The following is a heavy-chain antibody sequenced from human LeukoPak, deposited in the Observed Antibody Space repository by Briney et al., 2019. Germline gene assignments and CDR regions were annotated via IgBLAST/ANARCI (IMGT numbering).Heavy chain of an antibody. CDR1: GGSIGSSSYY. CDR3: ARDAEYYDYVWGSYREDAFDI. Sequence: PSETLSLTCTVSGGSIGSSSYYWGWIRQPPGKGLAWIGSIYYSGSTYYNPSLKSRVTISVDTSKNQFSLKLSSVTAADTAVYYCARDAEYYDYVWGSYREDAFDIWGQGTMVTVSS. CDR2: IYYSGST. D-gene: IGHD3-16*02. V-gene: IGHV4-39*07. J-gene: IGHJ3*02.